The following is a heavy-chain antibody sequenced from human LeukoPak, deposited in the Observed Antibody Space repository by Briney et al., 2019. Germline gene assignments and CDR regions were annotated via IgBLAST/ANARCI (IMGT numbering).Heavy chain of an antibody. D-gene: IGHD3-3*01. J-gene: IGHJ4*02. CDR1: FTFDSHW. Sequence: PGGSLRLSCAGFTFDSHWMHWVRPAPGKGLMWVSGISRDGSIIRYADSVKGRFTISRDNAKNTLYLQMNSLRAEDTAIYYCTVPFTIPSNWGQGTLVTVSS. V-gene: IGHV3-74*01. CDR3: TVPFTIPSN. CDR2: ISRDGSII.